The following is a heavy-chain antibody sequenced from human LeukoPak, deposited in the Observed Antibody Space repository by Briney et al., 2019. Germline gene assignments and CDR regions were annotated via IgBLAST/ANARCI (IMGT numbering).Heavy chain of an antibody. CDR2: MYTRGST. Sequence: SETLSLTCIVSGGSISSYYWSWIRQPAGQGLEYIGRMYTRGSTNYNPSLKSRVTISVDTSKNQFSLKLNSVTAADTAVYYCARGYDGSGYYYRNWYFDLWGRGTLVTVSS. CDR1: GGSISSYY. V-gene: IGHV4-4*07. D-gene: IGHD3-22*01. J-gene: IGHJ2*01. CDR3: ARGYDGSGYYYRNWYFDL.